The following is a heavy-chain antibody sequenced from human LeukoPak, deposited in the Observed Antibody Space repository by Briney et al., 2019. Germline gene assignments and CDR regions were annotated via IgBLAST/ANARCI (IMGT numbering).Heavy chain of an antibody. Sequence: GGSLRLSCAASGFTFSSYEMNWVRQAPGKGLEWVSYISSSGNTISYADSVKGRFTISRDNAKNSLYLQMNSLRAEDTAVYYCARDPRSGAGIWGQGALVTVSS. D-gene: IGHD3-16*02. CDR1: GFTFSSYE. CDR2: ISSSGNTI. CDR3: ARDPRSGAGI. J-gene: IGHJ4*02. V-gene: IGHV3-48*03.